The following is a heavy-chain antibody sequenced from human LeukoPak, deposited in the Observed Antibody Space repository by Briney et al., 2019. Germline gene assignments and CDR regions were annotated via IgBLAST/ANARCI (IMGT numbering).Heavy chain of an antibody. Sequence: KVGGSLQISCQGSGSRFTSYWIGWVRQLPGKGLEWMGIIYPGDSDTRYSPSFQGQVPISADKSISTAYLQWSSLKASDTAMYYCARLFPDYYYGMDVWGEGTTVTVSS. CDR3: ARLFPDYYYGMDV. J-gene: IGHJ6*01. V-gene: IGHV5-51*01. CDR2: IYPGDSDT. CDR1: GSRFTSYW.